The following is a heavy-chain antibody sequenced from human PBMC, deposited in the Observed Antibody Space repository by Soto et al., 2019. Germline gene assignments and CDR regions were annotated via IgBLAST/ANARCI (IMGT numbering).Heavy chain of an antibody. CDR2: IYYSGST. CDR3: ARAIAAAGNGLLDY. V-gene: IGHV4-59*01. Sequence: QVQLQESGPGLVKPSETLSLTCTVSGGSISSYSWSWIRQPPGQGPEWIGYIYYSGSTNYKPSLTSRVSISISPSKNPYALPLGPVPAADTAVNYRARAIAAAGNGLLDYWGKGTLVTFS. J-gene: IGHJ4*02. CDR1: GGSISSYS. D-gene: IGHD6-13*01.